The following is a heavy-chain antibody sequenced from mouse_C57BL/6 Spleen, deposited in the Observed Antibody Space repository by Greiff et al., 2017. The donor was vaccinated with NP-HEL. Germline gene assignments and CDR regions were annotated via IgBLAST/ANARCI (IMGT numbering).Heavy chain of an antibody. V-gene: IGHV1-64*01. CDR2: IHPNSGST. Sequence: QVQLQQSGAELVKPGASVKLSCKASGYTLSSYWMHWVKQRPGQGLEWIGMIHPNSGSTNYNEKFKSKATLTVDKSSSTAYMQLSSLTSEDSAVYYCARYYGNFYFDYWGQGTTLTVSS. J-gene: IGHJ2*01. CDR3: ARYYGNFYFDY. CDR1: GYTLSSYW. D-gene: IGHD2-1*01.